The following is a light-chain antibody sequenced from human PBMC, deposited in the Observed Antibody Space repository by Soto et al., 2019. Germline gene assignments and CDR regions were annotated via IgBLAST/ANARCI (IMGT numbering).Light chain of an antibody. CDR1: QSISSN. J-gene: IGKJ1*01. CDR3: QHYNNWPPWT. V-gene: IGKV3-15*01. CDR2: GAS. Sequence: EILMTQSPATLSVSPGERATLSCRASQSISSNLAWSQQKPGQAPTLLIYGASTRATGVPSRFSGSGSGTAFTLTISSLQSEDFAVYYCQHYNNWPPWTFGQGTKVEIK.